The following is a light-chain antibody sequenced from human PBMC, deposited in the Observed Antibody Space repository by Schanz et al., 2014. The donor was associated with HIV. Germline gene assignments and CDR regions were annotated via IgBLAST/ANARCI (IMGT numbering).Light chain of an antibody. CDR2: AVN. V-gene: IGLV2-8*01. Sequence: QSALTQPPSASGSPGQSVAISCTGASSDIGVSWYQQYPGNAPKLMIFAVNRRTSGVPDRFSGAKSGNTASLTISGLRAEDDGDYYCISYTSDTVVFGGGTKLTVL. CDR3: ISYTSDTVV. CDR1: SSDIG. J-gene: IGLJ2*01.